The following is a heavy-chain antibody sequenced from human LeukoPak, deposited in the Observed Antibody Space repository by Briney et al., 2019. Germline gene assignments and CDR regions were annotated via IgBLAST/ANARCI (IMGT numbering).Heavy chain of an antibody. CDR2: INPNSGGT. Sequence: ASVTVSFKASGYTFTGYYMHWVRQAPGQGLEWMGWINPNSGGTNYAQKFQGRVTMTRDTSISTAYMELSRLRSDDTAVYYCASANSHGGSSFDYWGQGNLVTVSS. CDR3: ASANSHGGSSFDY. J-gene: IGHJ4*02. D-gene: IGHD4-23*01. V-gene: IGHV1-2*02. CDR1: GYTFTGYY.